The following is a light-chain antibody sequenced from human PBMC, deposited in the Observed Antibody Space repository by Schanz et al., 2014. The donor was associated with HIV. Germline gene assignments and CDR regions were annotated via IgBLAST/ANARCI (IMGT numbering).Light chain of an antibody. Sequence: DIQMTQSPSTLSASVGDRVAITCRASQSIGSWLAWYQQKPGKAPKLLIYKTSSLQSGVPPRFSGSGSGTEFTLTISGLQPDDFATYYCQQYNSYSYTFGQGTRLEI. CDR3: QQYNSYSYT. V-gene: IGKV1-5*03. CDR2: KTS. CDR1: QSIGSW. J-gene: IGKJ2*01.